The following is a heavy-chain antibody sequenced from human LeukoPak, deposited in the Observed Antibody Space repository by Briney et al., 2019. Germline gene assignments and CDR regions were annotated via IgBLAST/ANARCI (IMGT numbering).Heavy chain of an antibody. CDR3: AKGGYDYVEIGYFDY. V-gene: IGHV3-23*01. J-gene: IGHJ4*02. CDR1: GFTFSNYA. CDR2: IIGSTGST. Sequence: PGGSLRLSCAPFGFTFSNYAMSWVRQAPGKGLEWVSLIIGSTGSTFYADSVKGRFTISRDNSKNTLYLQMNSLRAEDTAVYYCAKGGYDYVEIGYFDYWGQGTLVTVSS. D-gene: IGHD5-12*01.